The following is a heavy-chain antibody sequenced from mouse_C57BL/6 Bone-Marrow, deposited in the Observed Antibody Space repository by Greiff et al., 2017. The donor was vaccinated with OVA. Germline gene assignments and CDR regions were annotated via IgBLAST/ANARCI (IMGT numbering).Heavy chain of an antibody. CDR3: ARTLYYTNYVDFDY. D-gene: IGHD2-5*01. Sequence: QVQLQQPGAELVMPGASVKLSCKASGYTFTSYWMHWVKQRPGQGLEWIGEIDPSDSYTNYNQKFKGKSTLTVDKSSSTAYMPLSSLTSEDSAVYYCARTLYYTNYVDFDYWGQGTTLTVSS. V-gene: IGHV1-69*01. J-gene: IGHJ2*01. CDR1: GYTFTSYW. CDR2: IDPSDSYT.